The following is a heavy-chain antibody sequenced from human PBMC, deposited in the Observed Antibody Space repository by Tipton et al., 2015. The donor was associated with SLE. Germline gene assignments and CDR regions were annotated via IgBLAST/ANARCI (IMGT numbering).Heavy chain of an antibody. CDR2: IYHSGST. Sequence: TLSLTCTVSGGSISSSSYYWGWIRQPPGKGLEWIGEIYHSGSTNYNPSLKSRVTISEDTAKNQFALKLSSVTAADTAVYSCVRDRGYDRSGYYHAECFQHWGQGTRVTVSS. V-gene: IGHV4-39*06. CDR3: VRDRGYDRSGYYHAECFQH. J-gene: IGHJ1*01. D-gene: IGHD3-22*01. CDR1: GGSISSSSYY.